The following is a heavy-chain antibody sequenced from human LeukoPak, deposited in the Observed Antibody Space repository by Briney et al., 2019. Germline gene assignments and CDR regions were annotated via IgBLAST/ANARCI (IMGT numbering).Heavy chain of an antibody. V-gene: IGHV2-5*02. Sequence: ESGPTLVKPTQTLTLTCTFSGFSLSASGVGVGWIRQPPGKALEWLALIYWDDDKRYSPSLKSRLTITKDTSKNQVVLTMTNMDPVDTATYYCAHTRGSGPYYYYYGMDVWGKGTTVTVSS. J-gene: IGHJ6*04. D-gene: IGHD3-10*01. CDR3: AHTRGSGPYYYYYGMDV. CDR2: IYWDDDK. CDR1: GFSLSASGVG.